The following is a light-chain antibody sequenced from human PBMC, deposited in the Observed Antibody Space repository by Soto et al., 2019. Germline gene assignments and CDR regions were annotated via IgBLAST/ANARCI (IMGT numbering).Light chain of an antibody. V-gene: IGLV2-14*01. CDR3: SSYTSRSTLGV. CDR1: SSDVGGYDY. CDR2: DVS. J-gene: IGLJ1*01. Sequence: QSALTQPASVSGSPGQSITISCTGTSSDVGGYDYVSWYQQHPGKAPKLMIYDVSNRPSGVSNRFSGSKSGNTASLSISGLQLEDDSDYYYSSYTSRSTLGVFGTGTKLTVL.